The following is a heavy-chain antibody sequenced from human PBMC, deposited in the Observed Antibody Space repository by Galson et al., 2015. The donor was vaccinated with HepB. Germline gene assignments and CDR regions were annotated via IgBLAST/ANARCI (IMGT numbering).Heavy chain of an antibody. CDR1: GFRFSYYA. CDR2: ISGSGSRT. V-gene: IGHV3-23*01. Sequence: SLRLSCAASGFRFSYYAMNWVRQAPGEGLEWVSDISGSGSRTSYADSVKGRFTISRDNSENKVFLQMNGLRADDTAVYYCAKHDLYGDSSRGGSFDFWGQGTRVTVSS. D-gene: IGHD4-17*01. J-gene: IGHJ4*02. CDR3: AKHDLYGDSSRGGSFDF.